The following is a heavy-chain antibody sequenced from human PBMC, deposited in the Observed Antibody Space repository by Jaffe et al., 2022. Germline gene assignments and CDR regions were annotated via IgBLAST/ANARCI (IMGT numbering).Heavy chain of an antibody. CDR2: ISSSSSYI. D-gene: IGHD2-15*01. Sequence: EVQLVESGGGLVKPGGSLRLSCAASGFTFSSYSMNWVRQAPGKGLEWVSSISSSSSYIYYADSVKGRFTISRDNAKNSLYLQMNSLRAEDTAVYYCARDWGCSGGSCTGGLDLWGRGTLVTVSS. J-gene: IGHJ2*01. V-gene: IGHV3-21*01. CDR3: ARDWGCSGGSCTGGLDL. CDR1: GFTFSSYS.